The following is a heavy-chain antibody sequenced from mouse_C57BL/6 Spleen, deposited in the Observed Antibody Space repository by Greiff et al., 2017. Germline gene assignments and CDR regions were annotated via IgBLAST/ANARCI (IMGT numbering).Heavy chain of an antibody. CDR3: AREYYGSSYGAY. CDR2: IYPGDGDT. CDR1: GYAFSSSW. J-gene: IGHJ3*01. D-gene: IGHD1-1*01. V-gene: IGHV1-82*01. Sequence: VQLPESGPELVKPGASVKISCKASGYAFSSSWMNWVKQRPGKGLEWIGRIYPGDGDTNYNGKFKGKATLTADKSSSTAYMQLSSLTSEDSAVYFCAREYYGSSYGAYWGQVTLVTVSA.